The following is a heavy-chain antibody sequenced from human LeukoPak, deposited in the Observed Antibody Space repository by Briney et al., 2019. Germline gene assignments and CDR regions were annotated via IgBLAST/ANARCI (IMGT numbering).Heavy chain of an antibody. CDR2: ISGSGGST. Sequence: GGTLRLSCAASGFTFSSYGMSWVRQAPGKGLEWVSAISGSGGSTYYADSVKGRFTISRDNSKNTLYLQMNSLRAGDTAVYYCAKLLGSTSYYYYYYYMDVWGKGITVTISS. D-gene: IGHD2-2*01. CDR3: AKLLGSTSYYYYYYYMDV. V-gene: IGHV3-23*01. J-gene: IGHJ6*03. CDR1: GFTFSSYG.